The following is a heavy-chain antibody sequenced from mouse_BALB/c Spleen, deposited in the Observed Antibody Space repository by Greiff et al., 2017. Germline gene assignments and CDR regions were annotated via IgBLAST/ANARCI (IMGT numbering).Heavy chain of an antibody. V-gene: IGHV3-6*02. CDR2: ISYDGSN. Sequence: ESGPGLVKPSQSLSLTCSVTGYSITSGYYWNWLRQFPGNKLEWMGYISYDGSNNYNPSLKNRISITRDTSKNQFFLKLNSVTTEDTATYYCARDCYWYFDVWGAGTTVTVSS. CDR1: GYSITSGYY. J-gene: IGHJ1*01. CDR3: ARDCYWYFDV.